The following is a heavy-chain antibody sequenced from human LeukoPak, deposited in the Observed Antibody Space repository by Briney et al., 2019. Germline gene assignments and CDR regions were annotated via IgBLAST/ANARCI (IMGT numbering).Heavy chain of an antibody. J-gene: IGHJ4*02. CDR1: GFTFSSYA. D-gene: IGHD5-18*01. V-gene: IGHV3-9*03. CDR2: ISWNSGSI. Sequence: GGSLRLSCAASGFTFSSYAMSWVRQAPGKGLEWVSGISWNSGSIGYADSVKGRFTISRDNAKNSLYLQMNSLRAEDMALYYCAKGATPGYSYGLIDYWGQGTLVTVSS. CDR3: AKGATPGYSYGLIDY.